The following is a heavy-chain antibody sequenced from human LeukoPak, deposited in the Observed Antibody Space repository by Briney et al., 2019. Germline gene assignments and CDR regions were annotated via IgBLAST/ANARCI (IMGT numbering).Heavy chain of an antibody. CDR3: ARAFDRAGDYHHFDF. D-gene: IGHD3-9*01. CDR2: IITVSTTYF. V-gene: IGHV3-21*01. J-gene: IGHJ4*02. Sequence: GGSLRLSCVASGFTFSSYSMNWVRQAPGRGLEWVSSIITVSTTYFHYADSVKGRFTISRDNAKNSLYLQMDSLRAEDTAVYYCARAFDRAGDYHHFDFWGQGTLVTVSS. CDR1: GFTFSSYS.